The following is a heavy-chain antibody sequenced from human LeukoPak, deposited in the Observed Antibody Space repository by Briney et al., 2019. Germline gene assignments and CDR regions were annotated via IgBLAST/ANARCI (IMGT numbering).Heavy chain of an antibody. CDR2: ISSSSSYI. CDR3: AKITRIVEFPPFEVSDDAFDL. V-gene: IGHV3-21*06. J-gene: IGHJ3*01. Sequence: GGSLRLSCAASGFTFRSYSMNWVRQAPGKGLEWVSSISSSSSYIYYAASVKGRFTNSRDNTKNTIYQRMNSLRAQDTAVYYGAKITRIVEFPPFEVSDDAFDLRGQGTMVTVSS. CDR1: GFTFRSYS. D-gene: IGHD3-22*01.